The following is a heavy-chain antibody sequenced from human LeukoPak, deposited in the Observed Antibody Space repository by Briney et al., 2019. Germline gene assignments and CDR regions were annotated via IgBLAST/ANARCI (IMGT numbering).Heavy chain of an antibody. D-gene: IGHD3-22*01. V-gene: IGHV4-30-2*01. CDR2: IYHSGST. CDR3: ARGRDYYDSSGYYY. Sequence: PSETLSLTCTVSGGSISSGGYYWSWIRQPPGKGLERIGYIYHSGSTYYNPSLKSRVTISVDRSKNQFSLKLSSVTAADTAVYYCARGRDYYDSSGYYYWGQGTLVTVSS. CDR1: GGSISSGGYY. J-gene: IGHJ4*02.